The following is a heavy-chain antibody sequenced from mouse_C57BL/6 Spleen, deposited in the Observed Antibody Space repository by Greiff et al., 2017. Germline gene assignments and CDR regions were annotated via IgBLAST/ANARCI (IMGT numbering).Heavy chain of an antibody. CDR2: ISSGSSTI. J-gene: IGHJ2*01. CDR3: ARIATVPYYFDY. V-gene: IGHV5-17*01. CDR1: GFTFSDYG. D-gene: IGHD1-1*01. Sequence: EVQLVESGGGLVKPGGSLKLSCAASGFTFSDYGMHWVRQAPEKGLEWVAYISSGSSTIYYADTVKGQFTISRDNATNTLFLQMTSLRSEDTAMYYCARIATVPYYFDYWGQGTTLTVSS.